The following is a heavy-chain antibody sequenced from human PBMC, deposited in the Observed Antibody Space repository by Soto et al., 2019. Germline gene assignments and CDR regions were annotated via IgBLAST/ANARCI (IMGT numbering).Heavy chain of an antibody. V-gene: IGHV1-2*02. Sequence: EASVKVSCKASGYTFTGYYMHWVRQAPGQGXEWMGWINPNSGGTNYAQKFQGRVTMTRDTSISTAYMELSRLRSDDTAVYYCAGEGKIDYDYVWGSYRYRRGMDVWGQGTTVTVSS. CDR2: INPNSGGT. J-gene: IGHJ6*02. D-gene: IGHD3-16*02. CDR1: GYTFTGYY. CDR3: AGEGKIDYDYVWGSYRYRRGMDV.